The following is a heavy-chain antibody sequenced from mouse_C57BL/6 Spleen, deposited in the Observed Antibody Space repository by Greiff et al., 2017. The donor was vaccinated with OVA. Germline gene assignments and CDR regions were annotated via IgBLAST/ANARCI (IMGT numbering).Heavy chain of an antibody. CDR2: IYPGSGST. Sequence: VQLQQPGAELVKPGASVKMSCKASGYTFTSYWITWVKQRPGQGLEWIGDIYPGSGSTNYNEKFKSKATLTVDTSSSTAYMQLSSLTSEDSAVYYCARCLGQEGYYFDYWGQGTTLTVSS. CDR1: GYTFTSYW. J-gene: IGHJ2*01. D-gene: IGHD3-3*01. V-gene: IGHV1-55*01. CDR3: ARCLGQEGYYFDY.